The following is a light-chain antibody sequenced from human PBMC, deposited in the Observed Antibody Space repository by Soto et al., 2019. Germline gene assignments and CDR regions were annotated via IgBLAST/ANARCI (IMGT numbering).Light chain of an antibody. CDR1: QDISSW. CDR3: QQANSNLSRVT. V-gene: IGKV1-12*01. CDR2: AAS. J-gene: IGKJ4*01. Sequence: IQKTHPPSSVSASVGDRVTITCRAIQDISSWLAWYQQKPGKAPKLLIYAASSLQSGVPSRLSGSGAGRDFTLTISSMQPEDVATYYCQQANSNLSRVTFGGGTRVDIK.